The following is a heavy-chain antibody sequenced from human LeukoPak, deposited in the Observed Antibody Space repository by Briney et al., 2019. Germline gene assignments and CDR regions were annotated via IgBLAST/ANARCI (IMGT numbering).Heavy chain of an antibody. CDR1: GYTFTDYY. CDR2: INPNSGGT. Sequence: ASVKVSCKASGYTFTDYYMHWVRQAPGQGLEWMGWINPNSGGTNYAQKFQGRVTMTRDTSISTAYMELRRLRSDDTAVYYCARGYLYYYDVSGYPFDCWGQGTLVTVFS. D-gene: IGHD3-22*01. J-gene: IGHJ4*02. CDR3: ARGYLYYYDVSGYPFDC. V-gene: IGHV1-2*02.